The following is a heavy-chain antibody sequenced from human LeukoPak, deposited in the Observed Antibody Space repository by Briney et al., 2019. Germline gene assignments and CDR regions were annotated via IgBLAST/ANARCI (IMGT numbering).Heavy chain of an antibody. CDR1: GGSISSYY. CDR3: ARLGFVGSSSWRHFDY. CDR2: IYYSGST. Sequence: SETLSLTCTVSGGSISSYYWSWIRQPPGKGLEWIGYIYYSGSTNYNPSLKSRVTISVDTSKNQFSLKLSSVTAADTAVYYCARLGFVGSSSWRHFDYWGQGTLVTVSS. D-gene: IGHD6-13*01. V-gene: IGHV4-59*01. J-gene: IGHJ4*02.